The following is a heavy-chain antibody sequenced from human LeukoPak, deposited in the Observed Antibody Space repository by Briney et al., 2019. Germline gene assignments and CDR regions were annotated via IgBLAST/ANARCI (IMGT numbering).Heavy chain of an antibody. Sequence: SETLSRTCAVSGYSSSSGYYWGWIRQPPGKGLEWIGSIYHSGNTYYNPTLKSRVTISVDTSKNQLSLKLSSVTAADTAVYYCARQDYYDSSRFDPWGQGTLVTVSS. CDR2: IYHSGNT. CDR1: GYSSSSGYY. CDR3: ARQDYYDSSRFDP. V-gene: IGHV4-38-2*01. D-gene: IGHD3-22*01. J-gene: IGHJ5*02.